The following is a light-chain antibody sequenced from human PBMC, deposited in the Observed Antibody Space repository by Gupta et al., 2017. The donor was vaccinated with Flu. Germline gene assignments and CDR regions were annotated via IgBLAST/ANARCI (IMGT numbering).Light chain of an antibody. CDR1: ALPKQY. CDR2: EDT. V-gene: IGLV3-25*02. Sequence: SSALTQPPSVSVSPGQTARITCPGDALPKQYVYWYHQKSGQAPMLVIYEDTERPSGIPDRFSGSSSGTTVLLTISGVQAEDEGDYYCQSAASSGTVVFGGGTKLTVL. J-gene: IGLJ2*01. CDR3: QSAASSGTVV.